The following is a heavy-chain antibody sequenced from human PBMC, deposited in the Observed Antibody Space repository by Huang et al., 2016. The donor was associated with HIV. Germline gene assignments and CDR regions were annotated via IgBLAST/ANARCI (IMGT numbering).Heavy chain of an antibody. D-gene: IGHD6-6*01. Sequence: QVQLQESGPGLVKPSETLSLTCTVSGGSMSSYYWSWIRQPPGKGLEWIGYIYYSGGTNSNPSLKSRVTISVDTSKNQFSLRLSSVTAADTAVYYCASASIAARRWFDPWGQGSLVTVSS. CDR2: IYYSGGT. CDR1: GGSMSSYY. V-gene: IGHV4-59*01. J-gene: IGHJ5*02. CDR3: ASASIAARRWFDP.